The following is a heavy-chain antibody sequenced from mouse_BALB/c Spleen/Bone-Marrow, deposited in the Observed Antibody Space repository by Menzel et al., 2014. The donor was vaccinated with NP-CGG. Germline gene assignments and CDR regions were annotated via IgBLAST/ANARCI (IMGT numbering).Heavy chain of an antibody. D-gene: IGHD4-1*01. CDR1: GFNIKDTY. Sequence: EVQLQQPGAELVKPGASVKLSCTASGFNIKDTYMHWVKQRPEQGLEWIGRIDPANGNTKYDPKFQGKATITADTSSNTAYLQLSSLTSEDTAVYYCARWEYYAMDYWGRGTSVTVSS. CDR3: ARWEYYAMDY. J-gene: IGHJ4*01. V-gene: IGHV14-3*02. CDR2: IDPANGNT.